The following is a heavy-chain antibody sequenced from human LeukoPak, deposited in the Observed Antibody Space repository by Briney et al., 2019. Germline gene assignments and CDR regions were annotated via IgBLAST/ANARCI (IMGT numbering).Heavy chain of an antibody. J-gene: IGHJ4*02. CDR1: GGSVTSTNW. D-gene: IGHD2/OR15-2a*01. V-gene: IGHV4-4*02. CDR3: ARGVSTSNPNDY. CDR2: VHLDGRT. Sequence: PSGTLSLTCAVSGGSVTSTNWWTWVRQPPGKGLEWIGEVHLDGRTNYNPSLTGRLTLSVDLYENHISLKLTSVTAADTAVYYCARGVSTSNPNDYWGQGTLVTVSS.